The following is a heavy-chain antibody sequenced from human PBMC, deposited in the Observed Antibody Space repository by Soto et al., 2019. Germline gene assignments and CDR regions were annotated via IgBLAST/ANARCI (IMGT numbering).Heavy chain of an antibody. CDR3: AKGWPGYSSGWFAFDI. V-gene: IGHV3-30*18. D-gene: IGHD6-13*01. J-gene: IGHJ3*02. Sequence: GGSLRLSCAASGFTFSDHGMHWVRQAPGKGLEWVTVISYEGSNKYYADSVKGRFTISRDNSKNTVYLHMNSLRADDTAVYYCAKGWPGYSSGWFAFDIWGQGTMVTVSS. CDR1: GFTFSDHG. CDR2: ISYEGSNK.